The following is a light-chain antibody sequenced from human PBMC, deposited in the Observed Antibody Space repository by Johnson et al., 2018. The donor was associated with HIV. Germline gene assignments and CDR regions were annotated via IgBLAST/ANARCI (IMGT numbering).Light chain of an antibody. Sequence: QSVLTQPPSVSAAPGQKVTISCSGSGSNIGNNYVSWYQQLPGTAPKLLIYDNNKRPSGIPDRFSGSKSGTSATLGITGLQTGDEADYYCGTWDSSLGAFYGFGTGTKVTVL. V-gene: IGLV1-51*01. CDR1: GSNIGNNY. J-gene: IGLJ1*01. CDR3: GTWDSSLGAFYG. CDR2: DNN.